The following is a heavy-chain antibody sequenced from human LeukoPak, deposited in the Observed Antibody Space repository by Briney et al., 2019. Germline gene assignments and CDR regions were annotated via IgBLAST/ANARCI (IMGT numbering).Heavy chain of an antibody. CDR2: ISYTGTT. J-gene: IGHJ5*02. CDR3: ARDLRSGYSPEGFSWLDP. CDR1: GGFISGYH. V-gene: IGHV4-59*01. D-gene: IGHD5-12*01. Sequence: SETLSLTCSVSGGFISGYHWSWIRQAPGQGLEWIGYISYTGTTNYNPSLKSRVTISVDTSRNQFSLRLSSVSAAGTALYYCARDLRSGYSPEGFSWLDPWGQGTLVTVSS.